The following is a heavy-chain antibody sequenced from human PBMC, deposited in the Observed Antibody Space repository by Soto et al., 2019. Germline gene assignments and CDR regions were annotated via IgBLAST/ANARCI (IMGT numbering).Heavy chain of an antibody. D-gene: IGHD6-13*01. CDR3: PRVIAAGIAAAGPDY. Sequence: PGGSLRLSCAASGFTFSSYGMHWVRQAPGKGLEWVAVIWYDGSNKYYADSVKGRFTISRDNSKNTLYLQMNSLRAEDTAVYYCPRVIAAGIAAAGPDYWGQGTLVTVSS. V-gene: IGHV3-33*01. J-gene: IGHJ4*02. CDR1: GFTFSSYG. CDR2: IWYDGSNK.